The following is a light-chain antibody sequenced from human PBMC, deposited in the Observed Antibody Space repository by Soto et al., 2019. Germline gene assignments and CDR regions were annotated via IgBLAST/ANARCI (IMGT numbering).Light chain of an antibody. V-gene: IGLV2-23*02. CDR2: EVS. J-gene: IGLJ3*02. CDR1: RSDVGGYDL. CDR3: CSYAGINTFV. Sequence: QSALTQPASVSGSPGQSITISCTGARSDVGGYDLVSWYQQHPGKAPKLMIYEVSARPSGISNRFSASKSGDTASLTISRLQAEDEAHYYCCSYAGINTFVFGGGTKVTVL.